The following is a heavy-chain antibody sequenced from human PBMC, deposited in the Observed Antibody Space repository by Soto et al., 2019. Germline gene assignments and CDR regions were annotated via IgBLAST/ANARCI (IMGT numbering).Heavy chain of an antibody. J-gene: IGHJ5*02. CDR1: GDTISEPNW. CDR3: AKNAFCVRSSCSSIYGFGP. D-gene: IGHD2-21*01. V-gene: IGHV4-4*02. Sequence: ASETLSLTCSVSGDTISEPNWWSWLRKSPEKGLEWIREIHRNRPTNYNPSLKSRVSMSVDKSSNLSSLNVISVTAADSAVYYCAKNAFCVRSSCSSIYGFGPGSQGFLVTV. CDR2: IHRNRPT.